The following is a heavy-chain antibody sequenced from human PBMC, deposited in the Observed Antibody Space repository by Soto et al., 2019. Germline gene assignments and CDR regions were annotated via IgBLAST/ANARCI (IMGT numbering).Heavy chain of an antibody. J-gene: IGHJ4*02. CDR2: IYYSGST. Sequence: WVRQMPGKGLEWIGYIYYSGSTYYNPSLKSRVTISVDTSKNQFSLKLSSVTAADTAVYYCARVLFYDYVWGSYRYTFDYWGQGTLVTVSS. CDR3: ARVLFYDYVWGSYRYTFDY. V-gene: IGHV4-31*02. D-gene: IGHD3-16*02.